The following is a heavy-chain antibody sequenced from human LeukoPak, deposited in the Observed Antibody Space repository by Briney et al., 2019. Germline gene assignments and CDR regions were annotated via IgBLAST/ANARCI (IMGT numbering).Heavy chain of an antibody. CDR3: AKEGMIRGVIDY. V-gene: IGHV4-4*07. CDR1: GASISPYY. CDR2: IYTSGST. J-gene: IGHJ4*02. Sequence: PSETLSLTCTVSGASISPYYWSWIRQPAGKGLEWIGHIYTSGSTNYNPSLKSRVTMSLDTSKNQLSLKLDSVTAADTAVYYCAKEGMIRGVIDYWGQGALVTVSS. D-gene: IGHD3-10*01.